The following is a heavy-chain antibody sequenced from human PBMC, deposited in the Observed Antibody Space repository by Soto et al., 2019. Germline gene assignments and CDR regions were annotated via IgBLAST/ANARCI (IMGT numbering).Heavy chain of an antibody. CDR1: GGSFTSYS. CDR2: IIPIQGKA. Sequence: QVQLVQSGAELKKPGSSVKVSCEASGGSFTSYSFTWVRQAPGQGLEWMGRIIPIQGKANYALKFQDRVTSTADRSTWTVYMELTSLRPEDNAVYFCAKSLLFVDHGYMDVWGKGTTVTVSS. D-gene: IGHD2-21*01. CDR3: AKSLLFVDHGYMDV. J-gene: IGHJ6*03. V-gene: IGHV1-69*02.